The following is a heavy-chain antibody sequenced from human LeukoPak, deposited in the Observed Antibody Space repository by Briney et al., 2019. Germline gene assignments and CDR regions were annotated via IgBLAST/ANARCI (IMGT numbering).Heavy chain of an antibody. CDR3: AKDDGGSPPDAFDI. J-gene: IGHJ3*02. CDR1: GFTFSSYA. Sequence: GGSLRLSCAASGFTFSSYAMSWVRQAPGKGLEWVSTISYSGGSTYYADSVKGRYAISRDSSKNTLYLQMNGLRGEDTAVYYCAKDDGGSPPDAFDIWGQGTLVTVSS. D-gene: IGHD3-10*01. CDR2: ISYSGGST. V-gene: IGHV3-23*01.